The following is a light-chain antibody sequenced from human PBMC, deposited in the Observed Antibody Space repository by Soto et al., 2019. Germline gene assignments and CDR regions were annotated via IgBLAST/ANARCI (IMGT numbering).Light chain of an antibody. V-gene: IGKV3D-20*01. J-gene: IGKJ5*01. CDR2: DAS. Sequence: EIVLEQSPATLSLSPGDRATLSCRASQSVSRSYLAWYQQKPGLAPRLIIYDASTRATGIPDRFSGSGSGTDFTLTISRPEPEDFAVYYCQQSGSSPITFGQGTRLEI. CDR3: QQSGSSPIT. CDR1: QSVSRSY.